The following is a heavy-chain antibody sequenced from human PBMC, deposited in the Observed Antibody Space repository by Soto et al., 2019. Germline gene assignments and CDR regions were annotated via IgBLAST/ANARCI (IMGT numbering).Heavy chain of an antibody. D-gene: IGHD2-2*01. CDR3: AKSGYQLPGKAGYSYYYYYGMDV. CDR2: ISGSGGST. J-gene: IGHJ6*02. V-gene: IGHV3-23*01. Sequence: HPGGSLRLSCAASGFTFSSYAMSWVRQAPGKGLEWVSAISGSGGSTYYADSVKGRFTISRDNSKNTLYLQMNSLRAEDTAVYYCAKSGYQLPGKAGYSYYYYYGMDVWGQGTTVTVSS. CDR1: GFTFSSYA.